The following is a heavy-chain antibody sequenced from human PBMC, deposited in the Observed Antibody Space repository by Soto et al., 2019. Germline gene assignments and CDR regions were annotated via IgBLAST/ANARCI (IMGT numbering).Heavy chain of an antibody. CDR2: ISGSGGST. V-gene: IGHV3-23*01. Sequence: EVQLLESGGGLVQPGGSLRLSCAASGFTFSSYAMSWVRQAPGKGLEWVSAISGSGGSTYYADSVKGRFTISRDNSKNTLYLKMNRLRAEDTAVYYCAKRPPFEFNYYMDVWGKGTTVTVSS. CDR1: GFTFSSYA. CDR3: AKRPPFEFNYYMDV. D-gene: IGHD3-9*01. J-gene: IGHJ6*03.